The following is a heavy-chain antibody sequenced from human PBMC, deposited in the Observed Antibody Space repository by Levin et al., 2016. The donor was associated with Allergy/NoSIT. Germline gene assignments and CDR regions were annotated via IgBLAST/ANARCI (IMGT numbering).Heavy chain of an antibody. CDR2: IYHSGST. J-gene: IGHJ6*02. V-gene: IGHV4-38-2*02. D-gene: IGHD2-15*01. CDR3: ARDCSGGSCYAPNGGYYYGMDV. Sequence: WIRQPPGKGLEWIGGIYHSGSTYYNPSLKSRVTISVDTSKNQFSLKLSSVTAADTAVYYCARDCSGGSCYAPNGGYYYGMDVWGQGTTVTVSS.